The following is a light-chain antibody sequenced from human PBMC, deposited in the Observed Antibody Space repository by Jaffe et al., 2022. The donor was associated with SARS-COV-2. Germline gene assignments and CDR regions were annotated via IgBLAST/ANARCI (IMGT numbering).Light chain of an antibody. CDR2: AAS. CDR3: QQANSFPYT. Sequence: DIQMTQSPSAVSASVGDRVTITCRASQGINRWLAWYQQKPGKAPKLLIHAASSLQSGVPSRFSGSGSGTDFTLTINSLQSEDSATYYCQQANSFPYTFGQGTKLEIK. CDR1: QGINRW. V-gene: IGKV1-12*01. J-gene: IGKJ2*01.